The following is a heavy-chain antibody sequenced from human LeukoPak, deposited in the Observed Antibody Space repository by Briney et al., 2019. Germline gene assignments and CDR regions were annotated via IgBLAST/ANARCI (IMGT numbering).Heavy chain of an antibody. CDR1: GFTFSSYG. J-gene: IGHJ4*02. D-gene: IGHD3-10*01. V-gene: IGHV3-30*03. CDR2: ISYDGSNK. Sequence: GGSLRLSWAASGFTFSSYGMHWVRQVPGKGLEWVAVISYDGSNKYYADSVKGRFTISKDNSNNTVYLQMNSVRVEDTAVYYCARVWFGYFFQWGQGALVTVSS. CDR3: ARVWFGYFFQ.